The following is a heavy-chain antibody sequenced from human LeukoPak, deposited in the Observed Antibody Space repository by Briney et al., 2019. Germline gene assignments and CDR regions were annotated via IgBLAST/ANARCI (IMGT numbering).Heavy chain of an antibody. V-gene: IGHV4-39*07. CDR1: GGSISSSSYY. Sequence: PSETLSLTCTVSGGSISSSSYYWGWIRQPPGKGLEWIGSIYYSGSTYYNPSLKSRVTISVDTSKNQFSLKLSSVTAADTAVYYCARGGRYSSSWVDKFYYYYYMDVWGKGTTVTVSS. CDR2: IYYSGST. CDR3: ARGGRYSSSWVDKFYYYYYMDV. J-gene: IGHJ6*03. D-gene: IGHD6-13*01.